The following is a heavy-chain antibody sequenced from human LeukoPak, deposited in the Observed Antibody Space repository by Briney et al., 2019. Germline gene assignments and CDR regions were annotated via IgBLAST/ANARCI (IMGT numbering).Heavy chain of an antibody. V-gene: IGHV4-30-4*07. CDR2: IYYSGND. CDR3: ARDYCSGGSCYSDV. D-gene: IGHD2-15*01. Sequence: SETLSLTCAVSGGSISNDGYSWSWIRQPPGKGLEWIGYIYYSGNDYYNPSVKSRVTISLDTSKNQFSLKLSSVTAADTAVYYCARDYCSGGSCYSDVWGQGTLVTVSS. J-gene: IGHJ4*02. CDR1: GGSISNDGYS.